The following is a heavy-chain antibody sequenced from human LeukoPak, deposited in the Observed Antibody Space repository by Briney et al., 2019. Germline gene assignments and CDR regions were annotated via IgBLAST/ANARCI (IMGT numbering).Heavy chain of an antibody. J-gene: IGHJ4*02. CDR2: INPDSGAT. D-gene: IGHD6-19*01. Sequence: ASVKVSCKASGYTFTGYYMHWVRQAPGQGLEWMGWINPDSGATKYAQKFLGRVTMTRDTSISTGYMEISRLTSDDTAMYYCAKWVDSYYFDYWGQGTLVTVSS. CDR3: AKWVDSYYFDY. V-gene: IGHV1-2*02. CDR1: GYTFTGYY.